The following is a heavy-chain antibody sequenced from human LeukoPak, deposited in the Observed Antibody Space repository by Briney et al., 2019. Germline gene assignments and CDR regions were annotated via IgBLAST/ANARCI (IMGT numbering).Heavy chain of an antibody. D-gene: IGHD6-19*01. CDR2: INHSGST. CDR3: ARVTVAGTRNFDY. CDR1: GGSFSGYY. J-gene: IGHJ4*02. Sequence: SETLSLTCAVYGGSFSGYYWSWIRQPPGKGLEWIGEINHSGSTNYNPSLKSRVTISVDTSKNQFSLKLSSVTAADTAVYYRARVTVAGTRNFDYWGQGTLVTVSS. V-gene: IGHV4-34*01.